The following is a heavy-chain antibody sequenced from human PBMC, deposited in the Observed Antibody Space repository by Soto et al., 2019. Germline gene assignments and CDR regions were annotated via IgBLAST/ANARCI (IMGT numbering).Heavy chain of an antibody. V-gene: IGHV1-3*01. J-gene: IGHJ4*02. D-gene: IGHD5-18*01. Sequence: QVQLVQSGAEVKKPGASVKVSCKASGYTFTSYAMHWVRQAPGQRLEWMGWINAGNGNTKYSQKFQGRVTITRDTSASTSYMELSIFRSEDTAVYDCARMDVDTAMVPLDYWGQGTMVTVSS. CDR2: INAGNGNT. CDR1: GYTFTSYA. CDR3: ARMDVDTAMVPLDY.